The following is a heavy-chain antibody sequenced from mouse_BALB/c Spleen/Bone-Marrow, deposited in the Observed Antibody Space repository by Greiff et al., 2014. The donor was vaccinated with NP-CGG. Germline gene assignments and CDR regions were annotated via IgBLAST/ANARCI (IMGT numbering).Heavy chain of an antibody. D-gene: IGHD3-1*01. Sequence: VQLQESGAELVRPGSSVKISCKASGYAFSTYWMNWVKQRPGQGLEWIGQIYPGDGDTNYNEKFKGKATLTADKSSSTASIQLSSLTSEDSAVYFCARVGFSFDYWGQGTTLTVPS. J-gene: IGHJ2*01. CDR3: ARVGFSFDY. CDR2: IYPGDGDT. V-gene: IGHV1-80*01. CDR1: GYAFSTYW.